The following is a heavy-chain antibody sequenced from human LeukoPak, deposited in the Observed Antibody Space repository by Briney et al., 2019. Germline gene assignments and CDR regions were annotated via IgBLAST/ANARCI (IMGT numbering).Heavy chain of an antibody. Sequence: GGSLRLSCAASGFTFSSYEMNWVRQAPGKGLEWVSYISSSGSTIYYADSVKGRFTISRDNTHNSLSLRMNSLGAEDTAVYHCVREAAATLFDYWGQGTLVTVSS. V-gene: IGHV3-48*03. CDR2: ISSSGSTI. D-gene: IGHD1-26*01. CDR1: GFTFSSYE. CDR3: VREAAATLFDY. J-gene: IGHJ4*02.